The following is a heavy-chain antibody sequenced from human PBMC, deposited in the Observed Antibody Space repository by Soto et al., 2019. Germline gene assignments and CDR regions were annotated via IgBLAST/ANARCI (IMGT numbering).Heavy chain of an antibody. CDR1: GFTFSSYW. CDR3: ARDRCSSTSCFFDY. J-gene: IGHJ4*02. D-gene: IGHD2-2*01. CDR2: IKQDGSDK. V-gene: IGHV3-7*03. Sequence: XGSLSLSCAASGFTFSSYWMGWVRQAPGKGLEWVANIKQDGSDKYYLDSVKGRFTISRDNTKNSMYLQMNSLRAEDMAVYYCARDRCSSTSCFFDYWGQGTLVTVSS.